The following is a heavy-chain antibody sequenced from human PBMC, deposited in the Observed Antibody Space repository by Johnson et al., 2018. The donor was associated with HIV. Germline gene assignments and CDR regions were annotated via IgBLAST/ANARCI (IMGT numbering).Heavy chain of an antibody. V-gene: IGHV3-74*01. CDR1: GFTFSSYW. CDR3: ARGGYCRGGSCYPYDAFDI. CDR2: INSDGSNT. D-gene: IGHD2-15*01. J-gene: IGHJ3*02. Sequence: VQLVESGGGLVQPGGSLRLSCAASGFTFSSYWMHWVRQAPGKGLVWVSRINSDGSNTTYTYSVKGRFTISRDNAKNTLYLQMNSLRAEDTAVYYCARGGYCRGGSCYPYDAFDIWGQGTMVNVSS.